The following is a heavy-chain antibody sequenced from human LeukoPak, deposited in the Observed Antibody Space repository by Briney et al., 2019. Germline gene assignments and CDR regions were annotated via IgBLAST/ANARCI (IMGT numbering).Heavy chain of an antibody. CDR1: GFTFSSYG. D-gene: IGHD3-9*01. CDR2: ISYDGSNK. J-gene: IGHJ4*02. CDR3: ARGGFDWLFDY. V-gene: IGHV3-30*03. Sequence: GGSLRLSCAASGFTFSSYGMHWVRQAPGKGLEWVAVISYDGSNKYYADSVKGRFTISRDNSKNTLYLQMNSLRAEDTAVYYCARGGFDWLFDYWGQGTLVTVSS.